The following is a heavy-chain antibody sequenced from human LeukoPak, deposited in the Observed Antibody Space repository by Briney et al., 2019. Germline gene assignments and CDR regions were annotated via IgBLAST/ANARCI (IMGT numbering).Heavy chain of an antibody. CDR1: GFTFSSYA. J-gene: IGHJ4*02. Sequence: GGSLRLSGAASGFTFSSYAMHWVRQAPGKGLEWVAVISYDGSNKYYADSVKGRFTISRDNSKNTLYLQMNSLRAEDTAVYYCHYYDSSGYSAFDYWGQGTLVTVSS. V-gene: IGHV3-30-3*01. D-gene: IGHD3-22*01. CDR3: HYYDSSGYSAFDY. CDR2: ISYDGSNK.